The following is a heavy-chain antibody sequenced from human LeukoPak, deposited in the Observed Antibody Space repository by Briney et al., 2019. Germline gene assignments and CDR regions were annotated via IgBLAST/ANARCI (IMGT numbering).Heavy chain of an antibody. CDR2: ISGSGGST. Sequence: QAGGSLRLSCAASGFTFSSYAMSWVRQAPGKGLEWVSAISGSGGSTYYADSVKGRFTISRDNSKNTLYLQMNSLRAEDTAVYYCAKDHLTFTIFGAYPDYWGQGTLVTVSS. J-gene: IGHJ4*02. CDR3: AKDHLTFTIFGAYPDY. CDR1: GFTFSSYA. D-gene: IGHD3-3*01. V-gene: IGHV3-23*01.